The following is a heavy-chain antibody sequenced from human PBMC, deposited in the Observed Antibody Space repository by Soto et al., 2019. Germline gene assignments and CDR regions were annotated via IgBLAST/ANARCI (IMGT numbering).Heavy chain of an antibody. V-gene: IGHV4-59*01. CDR2: VYNSGST. Sequence: TLSLTRAVSGGSISSYDWSWVRAPPGKGLEWIGYVYNSGSTNYNPSLKSRVTISVDTSKNQFSLKLSSVTAADTAVYYCARHYYDGSGYYFKCYFDYWGQGTLGTGSS. J-gene: IGHJ4*02. CDR1: GGSISSYD. CDR3: ARHYYDGSGYYFKCYFDY. D-gene: IGHD3-22*01.